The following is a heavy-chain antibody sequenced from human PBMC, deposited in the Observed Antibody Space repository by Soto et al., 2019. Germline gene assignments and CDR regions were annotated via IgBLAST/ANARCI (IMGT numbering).Heavy chain of an antibody. D-gene: IGHD2-2*01. Sequence: VGSLRLSCAASGFTFSSYAMSWVRQAPGKGLEWVSAISGSGGSTYYADSVKGRFTISRDNSKNTLYLQMNSLRAEDTAVYYCAKDAGRYCSSTSCYVVHAFDIWGQGTMVTVSS. CDR3: AKDAGRYCSSTSCYVVHAFDI. CDR1: GFTFSSYA. V-gene: IGHV3-23*01. J-gene: IGHJ3*02. CDR2: ISGSGGST.